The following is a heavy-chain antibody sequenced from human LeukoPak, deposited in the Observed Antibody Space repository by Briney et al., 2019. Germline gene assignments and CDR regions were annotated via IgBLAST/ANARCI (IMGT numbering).Heavy chain of an antibody. Sequence: GGSLRLSCAASGYTLSAYAMSWGSQAPGKGLEWVSGISVSGERTYYADSVKGRFTISRDDSKKTLYMQMNSLRAEDTAIYYCAIRRSGSSYYWGQGTLVTVSS. V-gene: IGHV3-23*01. CDR1: GYTLSAYA. CDR3: AIRRSGSSYY. J-gene: IGHJ4*02. CDR2: ISVSGERT. D-gene: IGHD3-3*01.